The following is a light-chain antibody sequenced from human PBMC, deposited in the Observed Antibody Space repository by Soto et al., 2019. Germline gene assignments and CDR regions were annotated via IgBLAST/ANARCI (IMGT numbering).Light chain of an antibody. CDR2: DAS. J-gene: IGKJ1*01. V-gene: IGKV3-20*01. CDR3: QQYGSSPWT. Sequence: ENVLTQSPGTLSLSPGERATLSCRASQSVSSSYLAWYQHKPGQAPRLLIYDASSRATGIPDRFSGSESGTDFTLTISRLEPEDFAVYYCQQYGSSPWTFGQGTKVEIK. CDR1: QSVSSSY.